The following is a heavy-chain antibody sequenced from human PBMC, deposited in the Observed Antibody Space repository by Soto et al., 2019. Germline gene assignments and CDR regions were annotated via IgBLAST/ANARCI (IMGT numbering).Heavy chain of an antibody. Sequence: PSETLSLTCTVSGGSISSGGYYWTWIRQHPGKGLEWIGYIYYSGSTYYNPSLKSRVTISVDTSMNQFSLQLNSVTPEDTAVYYCARGYNWNYYFDYWGQGTLVTVSS. CDR3: ARGYNWNYYFDY. CDR2: IYYSGST. V-gene: IGHV4-31*03. D-gene: IGHD1-7*01. J-gene: IGHJ4*02. CDR1: GGSISSGGYY.